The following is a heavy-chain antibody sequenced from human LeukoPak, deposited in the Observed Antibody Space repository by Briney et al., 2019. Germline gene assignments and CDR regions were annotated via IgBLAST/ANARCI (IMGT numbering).Heavy chain of an antibody. Sequence: SETLSLTCAVSGGSISSQNWWTWVRQPPGKGLEWIGYVYYSGSTNYNPSLKSRVTISVDTSKNQFSLKLSSVTAADTAVYYCASGNLAAAVYWGQGALVTVSS. CDR2: VYYSGST. V-gene: IGHV4-59*11. D-gene: IGHD6-13*01. CDR1: GGSISSQN. J-gene: IGHJ4*02. CDR3: ASGNLAAAVY.